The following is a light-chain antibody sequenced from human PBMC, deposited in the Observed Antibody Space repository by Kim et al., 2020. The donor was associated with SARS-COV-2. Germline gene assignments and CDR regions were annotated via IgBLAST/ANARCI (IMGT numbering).Light chain of an antibody. V-gene: IGKV3-11*01. Sequence: LSPGERPTLSCRASQSVSSYLAWYQQKPGQAPRLLIYDASNRATGIPARFSGSGSGTDFTLTISSLEPEDFAVYYCQQRSNWPLTFGGGTKVDIK. CDR2: DAS. CDR3: QQRSNWPLT. CDR1: QSVSSY. J-gene: IGKJ4*01.